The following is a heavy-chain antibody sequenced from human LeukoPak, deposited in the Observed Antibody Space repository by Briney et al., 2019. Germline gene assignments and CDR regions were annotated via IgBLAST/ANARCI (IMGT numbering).Heavy chain of an antibody. CDR3: ARLNIAAAGSPLDY. CDR1: GFTFSSYG. Sequence: GSLRLSCAASGFTFSSYGMHWVRQPPGKGLEWIGYIYYSGSTNYNPSLKSRVTISVDTSKNQFSLKLSSVTAADTAVYYCARLNIAAAGSPLDYWGQGTLVTVSS. D-gene: IGHD6-13*01. J-gene: IGHJ4*02. CDR2: IYYSGST. V-gene: IGHV4-59*01.